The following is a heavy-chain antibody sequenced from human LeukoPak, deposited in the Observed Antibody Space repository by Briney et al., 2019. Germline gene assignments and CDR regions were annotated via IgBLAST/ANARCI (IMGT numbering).Heavy chain of an antibody. D-gene: IGHD4-23*01. CDR1: KYTFTSYD. V-gene: IGHV1-8*01. CDR3: ARSNYGGKRWFDP. CDR2: MNPSSGST. J-gene: IGHJ5*02. Sequence: GASVKVSCKASKYTFTSYDINWVRQATGQGLEWMGWMNPSSGSTGHAQNFQGRVTMTRDTSISTAYMELSSLRSEDTAVYFCARSNYGGKRWFDPWGQGTLVIVSS.